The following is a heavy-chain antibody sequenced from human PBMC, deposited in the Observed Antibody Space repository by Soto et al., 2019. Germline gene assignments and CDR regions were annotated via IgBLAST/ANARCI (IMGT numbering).Heavy chain of an antibody. CDR2: IYPGDSDT. CDR3: ARAYDSSGYIDDFDI. V-gene: IGHV5-51*01. D-gene: IGHD3-22*01. Sequence: GESLKISCKGSGYSFTSYWIGWVRQMPGKGLEWMGIIYPGDSDTRYSPSFQGQVTISADKSISTAYLQWSSLKASDTAMYYCARAYDSSGYIDDFDIPGQGTMVTFS. CDR1: GYSFTSYW. J-gene: IGHJ3*02.